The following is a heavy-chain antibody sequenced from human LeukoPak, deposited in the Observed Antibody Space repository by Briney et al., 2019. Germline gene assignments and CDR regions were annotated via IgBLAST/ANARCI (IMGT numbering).Heavy chain of an antibody. D-gene: IGHD3-3*01. CDR1: GGSISSYY. Sequence: SETLSLTCTVSGGSISSYYWSWIRQPAGKGLEWIGEINHSGSTNYNPSLKSRVTISVDTSKNQFSLKLSSVTAADTAVYYCASYDFWSGYYFDYWGQGTLVTVSS. CDR2: INHSGST. V-gene: IGHV4-34*01. CDR3: ASYDFWSGYYFDY. J-gene: IGHJ4*02.